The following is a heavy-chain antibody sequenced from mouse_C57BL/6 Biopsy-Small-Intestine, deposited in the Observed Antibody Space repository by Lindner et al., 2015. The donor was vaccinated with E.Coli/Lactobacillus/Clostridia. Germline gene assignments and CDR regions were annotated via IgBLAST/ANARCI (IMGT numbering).Heavy chain of an antibody. CDR3: ARDDYVAWFAY. Sequence: VQLQESGAELMKPGASVKLSCKATGYTFTGYWIEWVKQRPGHGLEWIGEILPGSGSTNYSEKFKGKATITADTSSNTAYMQFRSLTTEDSAIYYCARDDYVAWFAYWGQGTLVTVSA. J-gene: IGHJ3*01. CDR1: GYTFTGYW. V-gene: IGHV1-9*01. CDR2: ILPGSGST. D-gene: IGHD2-4*01.